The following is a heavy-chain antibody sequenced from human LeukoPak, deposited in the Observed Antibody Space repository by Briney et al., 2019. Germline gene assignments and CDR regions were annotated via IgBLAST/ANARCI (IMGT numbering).Heavy chain of an antibody. CDR3: AREKQLGGTPFDF. J-gene: IGHJ4*02. CDR2: VSNDGKTI. D-gene: IGHD1-26*01. V-gene: IGHV3-30*04. CDR1: GFTFSGSA. Sequence: PGGSLRLSCTASGFTFSGSAMHWVRQAPGKGLEWVAVVSNDGKTIFYADSLKGRFTVSTDNSKNTVYLQVNSLRDEDAAVYYCAREKQLGGTPFDFWGQGSLVTVSS.